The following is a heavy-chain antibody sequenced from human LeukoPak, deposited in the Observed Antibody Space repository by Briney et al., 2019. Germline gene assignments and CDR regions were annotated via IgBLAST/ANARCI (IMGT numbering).Heavy chain of an antibody. J-gene: IGHJ6*03. V-gene: IGHV4-34*01. CDR3: ARGVDDSATFFYSYYMDV. Sequence: SETLSLTCAVYGGSFSAYYYHWSWIRQPPGRGLEWIGEISHSGSTNDNPSLKSRVTISIDTSKNQFSLRLSSVTAADTAVYYCARGVDDSATFFYSYYMDVWGKGTTVTVSS. CDR2: ISHSGST. CDR1: GGSFSAYY. D-gene: IGHD2/OR15-2a*01.